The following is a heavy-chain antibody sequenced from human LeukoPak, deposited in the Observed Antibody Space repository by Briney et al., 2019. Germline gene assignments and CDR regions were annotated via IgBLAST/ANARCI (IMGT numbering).Heavy chain of an antibody. Sequence: NSSETLSLTCTVSGGSISSYYWSWIRQPAGKGLEWIGRIYTSGSTNYNPSLKSRVTMSVDTSKNQFSLKLSSVTAADTAVYYCARGQTRYCSSTSCYTGRQSFYYYYGMDVWGQGTTVTVSS. V-gene: IGHV4-4*07. CDR1: GGSISSYY. CDR2: IYTSGST. CDR3: ARGQTRYCSSTSCYTGRQSFYYYYGMDV. J-gene: IGHJ6*02. D-gene: IGHD2-2*02.